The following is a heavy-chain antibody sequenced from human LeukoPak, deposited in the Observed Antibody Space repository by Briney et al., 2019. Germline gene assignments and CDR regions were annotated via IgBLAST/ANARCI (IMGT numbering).Heavy chain of an antibody. V-gene: IGHV3-21*01. CDR1: GFTFSGYS. CDR3: AREVSEGFDF. D-gene: IGHD3-22*01. CDR2: FGTRSTSI. J-gene: IGHJ4*02. Sequence: GGSLRLSCTASGFTFSGYSMNWIRQAPGKGLEWVSSFGTRSTSIYHAGSVKGRFAISRDNAKNSLYLQMSSLRAEDTALYYCAREVSEGFDFWGQGTLVTVSS.